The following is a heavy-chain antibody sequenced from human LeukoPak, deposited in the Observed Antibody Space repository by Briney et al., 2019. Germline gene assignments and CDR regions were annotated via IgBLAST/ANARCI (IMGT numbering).Heavy chain of an antibody. CDR2: IYYSGST. CDR3: ARRKMGAVAP. V-gene: IGHV4-39*07. Sequence: SETLSLTCTVSGGSISSSSYYWGWIRQPPGKGLEWIGSIYYSGSTNYNPSLKSRVTISVDTSKNQFSLKLSSVTAADTAVYYCARRKMGAVAPWGQGTLVTVSS. J-gene: IGHJ5*02. CDR1: GGSISSSSYY. D-gene: IGHD6-19*01.